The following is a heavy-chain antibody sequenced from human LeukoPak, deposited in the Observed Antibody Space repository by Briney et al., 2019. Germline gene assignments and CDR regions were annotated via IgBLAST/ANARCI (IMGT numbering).Heavy chain of an antibody. D-gene: IGHD6-19*01. J-gene: IGHJ4*02. CDR2: MNPNSGNT. CDR1: GYTFISYD. CDR3: ARVREGIAVANYYFDY. V-gene: IGHV1-8*01. Sequence: ASVKVSCKASGYTFISYDINWVRQATGQGLEWMGWMNPNSGNTGYAQKFQGRVTMTRNTSISTAYMELSSLRSEDTAVYYCARVREGIAVANYYFDYWGQGTLVTVSS.